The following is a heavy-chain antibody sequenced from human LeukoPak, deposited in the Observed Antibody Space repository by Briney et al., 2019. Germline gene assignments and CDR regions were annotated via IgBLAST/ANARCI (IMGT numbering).Heavy chain of an antibody. CDR3: ARHGGGTTVTTDY. V-gene: IGHV5-51*01. Sequence: GESLKISCKGFGYSFTSYWIGWVRQMPGKGLEWMGTIYPGDSDTRYSPSFQGQVTISAGKSISTAYLQWTSLKASDTAMYYCARHGGGTTVTTDYWGQGTPVTVSS. J-gene: IGHJ4*02. CDR2: IYPGDSDT. D-gene: IGHD4-17*01. CDR1: GYSFTSYW.